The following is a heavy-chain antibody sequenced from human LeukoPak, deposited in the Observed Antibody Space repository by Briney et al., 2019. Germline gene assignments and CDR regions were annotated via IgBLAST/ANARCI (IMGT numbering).Heavy chain of an antibody. Sequence: PGGSLRLSCAASGFTFSSYWMHWVRQAPGKGLVWVSRINSDGGSTNYADSVKGRFTISRDNAKNTLYLQMNSLRAEDAAVYYCAREGDRHCTFDSWGRGTLVTVSS. CDR2: INSDGGST. J-gene: IGHJ4*02. V-gene: IGHV3-74*01. D-gene: IGHD2-8*01. CDR1: GFTFSSYW. CDR3: AREGDRHCTFDS.